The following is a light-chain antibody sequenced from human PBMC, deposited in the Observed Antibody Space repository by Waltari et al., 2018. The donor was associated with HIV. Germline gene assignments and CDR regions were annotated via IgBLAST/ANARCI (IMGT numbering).Light chain of an antibody. CDR2: ATS. V-gene: IGKV1-9*01. J-gene: IGKJ1*01. Sequence: DIQVTQSPSFLSASVGDRVTITCRASQGSSSYLAWYQQKPGKAPTLLIYATSTLQSGVPSRCSGSGSGTEFTLTISSLQPEDFASYYCQQHNSNPLVTFGQGTKVEMK. CDR1: QGSSSY. CDR3: QQHNSNPLVT.